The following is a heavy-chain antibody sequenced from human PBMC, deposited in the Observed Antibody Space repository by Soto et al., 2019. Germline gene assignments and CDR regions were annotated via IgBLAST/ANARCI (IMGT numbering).Heavy chain of an antibody. CDR2: MNPNSGNT. CDR3: ARGSVSTYCSGSPPDY. CDR1: GYTFTSYD. V-gene: IGHV1-8*01. Sequence: GAPVKVSCKASGYTFTSYDINWVRQATGQGLEWMGWMNPNSGNTGYAQKFQGRVTMTRNTSISTAYMELSSLRSEDTAVYYCARGSVSTYCSGSPPDYWGQVTLVTVSS. J-gene: IGHJ4*02. D-gene: IGHD3-10*01.